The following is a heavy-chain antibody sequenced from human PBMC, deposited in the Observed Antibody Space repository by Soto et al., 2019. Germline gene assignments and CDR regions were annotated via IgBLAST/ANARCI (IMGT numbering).Heavy chain of an antibody. Sequence: PSETLSLTCAVSGVSISSYYWSWIRQPPGKGLEWIGNVYYSGSTRYNPSLKSRLTISLDPSNSHFSLRLASVSAADTAVYYCARQGIGVDTAYFPFWGLVRLVSVS. CDR3: ARQGIGVDTAYFPF. CDR2: VYYSGST. V-gene: IGHV4-59*08. D-gene: IGHD3-9*01. J-gene: IGHJ4*02. CDR1: GVSISSYY.